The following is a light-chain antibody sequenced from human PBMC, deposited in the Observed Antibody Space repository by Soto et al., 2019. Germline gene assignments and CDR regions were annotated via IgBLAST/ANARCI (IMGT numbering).Light chain of an antibody. CDR2: GAS. J-gene: IGKJ1*01. CDR1: QSVSSN. V-gene: IGKV3-15*01. CDR3: QQYNNWPPGATWT. Sequence: EIVMTQSPATLSVSPGERATLSCRASQSVSSNLAWYQQKPGQAPRLLIYGASTRATGIPARFSGSGSGTEFTLTISSLQSEDFAVYYCQQYNNWPPGATWTFGQGTKVEIK.